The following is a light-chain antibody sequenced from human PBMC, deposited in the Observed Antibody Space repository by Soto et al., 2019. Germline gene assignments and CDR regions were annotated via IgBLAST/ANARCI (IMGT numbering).Light chain of an antibody. V-gene: IGKV3-15*01. CDR2: GAS. CDR3: QQYNNWPFT. Sequence: EIVMTQSPATLSVSPGERATLSRRASQSVSRNLAWYQQKPGQAPRLLIYGASTRATGIPARFSGSGSGTEFTLTISSLQSEDFAVYYCQQYNNWPFTFGPGTKVDIK. J-gene: IGKJ3*01. CDR1: QSVSRN.